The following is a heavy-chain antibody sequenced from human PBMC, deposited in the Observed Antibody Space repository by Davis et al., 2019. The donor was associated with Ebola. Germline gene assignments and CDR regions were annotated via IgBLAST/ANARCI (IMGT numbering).Heavy chain of an antibody. CDR1: GFTFDDYA. Sequence: GGSLRLSCAASGFTFDDYAMHWVRQAPGKGLEWVSGISWNSGSIGYADSVKGRFTISRDNAKNSLYLQMNSLRAEDTALYYCAKVIAAAGGVFDYWGQGTLVTVSS. CDR3: AKVIAAAGGVFDY. D-gene: IGHD6-13*01. V-gene: IGHV3-9*01. J-gene: IGHJ4*02. CDR2: ISWNSGSI.